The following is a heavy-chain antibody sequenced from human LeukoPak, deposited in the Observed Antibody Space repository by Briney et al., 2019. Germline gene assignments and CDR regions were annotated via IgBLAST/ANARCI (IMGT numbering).Heavy chain of an antibody. Sequence: GGSLRLSCAAAGFTFSSYAMSWVRQAPGKGLEWVSAISGSGGSTYYADSVKGRFTISRDNSKNTLYLQMNSLRAEDTAVYYCAKDPTFSVVVPAPHDYWGQGTLLTVSS. CDR1: GFTFSSYA. CDR3: AKDPTFSVVVPAPHDY. J-gene: IGHJ4*02. CDR2: ISGSGGST. D-gene: IGHD2-2*01. V-gene: IGHV3-23*01.